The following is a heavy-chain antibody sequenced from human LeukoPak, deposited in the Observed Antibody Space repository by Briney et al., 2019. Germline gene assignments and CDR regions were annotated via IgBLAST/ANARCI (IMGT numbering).Heavy chain of an antibody. D-gene: IGHD2-2*01. Sequence: VASVNVSFTSSGYTFTIYGISWVRQAPGQGLEWMGWISAYNGNTNYTQKLQGRVTITTDTSTSTAYMELRRLRSDDTAVYYCARDGTIVVVPAADYYGMDVWGQGTTVTVSS. V-gene: IGHV1-18*01. CDR3: ARDGTIVVVPAADYYGMDV. J-gene: IGHJ6*02. CDR2: ISAYNGNT. CDR1: GYTFTIYG.